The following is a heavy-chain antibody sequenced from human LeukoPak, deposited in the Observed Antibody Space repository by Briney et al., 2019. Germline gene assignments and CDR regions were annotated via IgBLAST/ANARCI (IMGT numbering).Heavy chain of an antibody. V-gene: IGHV4-59*01. J-gene: IGHJ6*02. CDR3: ARRPDYYYYAMDV. CDR2: ISYSGST. CDR1: VGSISSYY. Sequence: SETLSLTCIVSVGSISSYYWSWIRQPPGKGLEWIGYISYSGSTNYNPSLKSRVTISEDTSKNQISLKLSSVTTADTAVYYCARRPDYYYYAMDVWGQGTTVAVSS.